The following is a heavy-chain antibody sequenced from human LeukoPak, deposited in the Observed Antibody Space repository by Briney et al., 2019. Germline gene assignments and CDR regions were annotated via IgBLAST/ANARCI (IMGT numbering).Heavy chain of an antibody. CDR1: GFTFSSSA. J-gene: IGHJ4*02. CDR3: ARNQGDGSGSYYNHFDY. Sequence: PGGSLRLFCAASGFTFSSSAMSWVRQAPGKGLEWVSTISGSGGSTYYADSVKGRFTISRDNAKNSLYLQMNSLRAEDTAVYYCARNQGDGSGSYYNHFDYWGQGTLVTVSS. CDR2: ISGSGGST. D-gene: IGHD3-10*01. V-gene: IGHV3-23*01.